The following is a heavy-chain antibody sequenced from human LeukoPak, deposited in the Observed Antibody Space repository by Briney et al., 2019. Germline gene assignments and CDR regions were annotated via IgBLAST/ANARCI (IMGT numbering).Heavy chain of an antibody. CDR2: IYYSGST. V-gene: IGHV4-59*12. D-gene: IGHD3-22*01. CDR1: GGSISSYY. J-gene: IGHJ4*02. Sequence: SETLSLTCTVSGGSISSYYWSWIRQPPGKGLEWIGYIYYSGSTNYNPSLKSRVTISVDTSKNQFSLKLSSVTAADTAVYYCARDYYSSGYYTPFDYWGQGTLVTVSS. CDR3: ARDYYSSGYYTPFDY.